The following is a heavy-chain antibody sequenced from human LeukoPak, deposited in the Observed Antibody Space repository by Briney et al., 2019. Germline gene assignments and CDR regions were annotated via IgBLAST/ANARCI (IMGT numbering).Heavy chain of an antibody. CDR1: GGTFSSYA. D-gene: IGHD4-11*01. CDR3: ARGPGHDDYSKGVGP. J-gene: IGHJ5*02. Sequence: ASVKVSCKASGGTFSSYAISWMRQAPGQGLEWMGGIIPIFGTANYAQKFQGRVTITADESTSTAYMELSSLRSEDTAVYYCARGPGHDDYSKGVGPWGQGTLVTVSS. CDR2: IIPIFGTA. V-gene: IGHV1-69*13.